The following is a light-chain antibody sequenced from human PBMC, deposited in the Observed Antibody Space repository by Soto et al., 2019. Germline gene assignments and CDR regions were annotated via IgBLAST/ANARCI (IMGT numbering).Light chain of an antibody. CDR1: QSVDRY. CDR3: QQRGNWPAIT. CDR2: DAS. Sequence: EIVLTQSPATLSLSPGERATLSCRASQSVDRYLAWYQQKSGQAPRLLIYDASNRATGIPARFSGSGSGTDFTLTISSLEPEDFALYYCQQRGNWPAITFGQGTRLEIK. V-gene: IGKV3-11*01. J-gene: IGKJ5*01.